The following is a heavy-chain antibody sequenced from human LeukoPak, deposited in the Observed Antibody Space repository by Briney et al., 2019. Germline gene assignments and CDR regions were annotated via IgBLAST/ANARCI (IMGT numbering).Heavy chain of an antibody. CDR2: ISSSTSYI. Sequence: GGSLRLSCAASGFTFGSNSMNWIRQAPGKGLEWVSSISSSTSYIYYADSVRGRFTISRDNARNSLYLQMNSLRVEDTGVYYCAIHRPSAEMGVGSWGQGALVIVSS. J-gene: IGHJ5*02. CDR1: GFTFGSNS. D-gene: IGHD5-24*01. CDR3: AIHRPSAEMGVGS. V-gene: IGHV3-21*01.